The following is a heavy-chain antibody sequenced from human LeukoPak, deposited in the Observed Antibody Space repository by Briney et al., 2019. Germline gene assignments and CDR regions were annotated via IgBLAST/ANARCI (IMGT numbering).Heavy chain of an antibody. CDR1: GYTFTGYY. Sequence: ASVKVSCKASGYTFTGYYMHWVRQAPGQGLEWMGWINPNSGGTNYAQKFQGRVTMTRDTSISTAYMELRSLRSDDTAVYYCARDNDMEGSLDYWGQGTLVTVSS. J-gene: IGHJ4*02. CDR3: ARDNDMEGSLDY. D-gene: IGHD3-3*01. V-gene: IGHV1-2*02. CDR2: INPNSGGT.